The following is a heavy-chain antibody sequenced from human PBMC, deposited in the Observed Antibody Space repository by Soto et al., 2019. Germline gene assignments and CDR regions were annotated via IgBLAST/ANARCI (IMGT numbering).Heavy chain of an antibody. CDR1: GFTFSSYA. J-gene: IGHJ4*02. CDR2: ISWNGDST. V-gene: IGHV3-20*04. D-gene: IGHD3-3*01. CDR3: AKGITIFGGFDY. Sequence: PGGSLRLSCAASGFTFSSYAMSWVRQAPGKGLEWVSGISWNGDSTGYADSVKGRFTISRDNAKNSLYLQMNSLRAEDTALYYCAKGITIFGGFDYWGQGTLVTVSS.